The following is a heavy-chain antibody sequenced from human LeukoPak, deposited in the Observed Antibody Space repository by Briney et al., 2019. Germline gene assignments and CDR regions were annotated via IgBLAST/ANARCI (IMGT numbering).Heavy chain of an antibody. CDR1: GFTFSSYA. CDR3: ARDREQLWLDPYYYYGMDV. Sequence: PGGSLRLSCAASGFTFSSYAMNWVRQAPGKGLEWVSYISSSGSTIYYADSVKGRFTISRDNAKNSLYLQMNSLRAEDTAVYYCARDREQLWLDPYYYYGMDVWGQGTTVTVSS. J-gene: IGHJ6*02. V-gene: IGHV3-48*03. D-gene: IGHD5-18*01. CDR2: ISSSGSTI.